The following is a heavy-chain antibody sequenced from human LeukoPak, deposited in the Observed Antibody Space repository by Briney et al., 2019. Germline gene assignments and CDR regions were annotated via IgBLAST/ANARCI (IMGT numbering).Heavy chain of an antibody. D-gene: IGHD1-26*01. J-gene: IGHJ4*02. CDR3: AREGATSHYFDY. V-gene: IGHV3-33*01. CDR1: GFTFSSYG. Sequence: GGSLRLSCAASGFTFSSYGMHWVRQAPGKGLEWVAVIWYDGSNTNYAESVKGRFTISRDNSKNTLYPQMNSLRAEDTAVYYCAREGATSHYFDYWGQGTLVTVSS. CDR2: IWYDGSNT.